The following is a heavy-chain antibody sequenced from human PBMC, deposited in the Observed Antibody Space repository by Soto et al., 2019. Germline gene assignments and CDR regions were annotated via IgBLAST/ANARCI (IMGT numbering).Heavy chain of an antibody. CDR1: GASVSTNSAT. V-gene: IGHV6-1*01. Sequence: QVQLQQSGPGLVKPSQTLSLTCAISGASVSTNSATWDWIRQSQSRGLEWLGRTYYRSKWFNNYVVSVKGRISINPDTSNNQFPLQLNSVTPDDTAVYYCARLIGNSWLDSWGQGTLVTVSS. D-gene: IGHD2-8*01. J-gene: IGHJ5*01. CDR2: TYYRSKWFN. CDR3: ARLIGNSWLDS.